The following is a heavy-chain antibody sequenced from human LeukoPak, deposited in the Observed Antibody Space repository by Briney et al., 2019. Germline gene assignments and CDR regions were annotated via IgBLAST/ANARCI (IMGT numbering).Heavy chain of an antibody. D-gene: IGHD3-10*01. CDR3: ARGRAFYGSAPFYLDY. J-gene: IGHJ4*02. V-gene: IGHV3-33*01. CDR2: IWYVGSKE. Sequence: GRSLRLSCAAAGFTFSKHGIRWVRQAPGKGLGWVALIWYVGSKEYFADSVKGRFTISRDNSKTTLDLQMNSLRAEDTAVYYCARGRAFYGSAPFYLDYWAQGTLVTVSS. CDR1: GFTFSKHG.